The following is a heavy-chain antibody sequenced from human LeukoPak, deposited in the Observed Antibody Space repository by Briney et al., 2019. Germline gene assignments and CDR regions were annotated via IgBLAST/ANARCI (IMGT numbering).Heavy chain of an antibody. CDR3: AKVPYGDYVFDY. CDR1: GFTFSSYG. CDR2: ISYDGSSK. D-gene: IGHD4-17*01. V-gene: IGHV3-30*18. Sequence: PGRSLRLSCAASGFTFSSYGMHWVRQAPGKGLEWVAVISYDGSSKYYADSVEGRFTISRDNSKNTLYLQMNSLRAEDTAVYYCAKVPYGDYVFDYWGQGTLVTVSS. J-gene: IGHJ4*02.